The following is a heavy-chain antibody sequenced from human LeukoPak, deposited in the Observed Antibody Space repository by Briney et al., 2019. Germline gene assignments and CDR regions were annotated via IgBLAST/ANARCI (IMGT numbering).Heavy chain of an antibody. CDR3: ARTADYDFWSGPNYYYYMDV. D-gene: IGHD3-3*01. Sequence: KPSETLSLTCTVSGGSVSSYYWSWIRLPPGKGLEWIGYIYYSGSTNDNPSLKSRVTISVDTSKNQFSLKLSSVTAADTAVYYCARTADYDFWSGPNYYYYMDVWGKGTTVTVSS. V-gene: IGHV4-59*02. J-gene: IGHJ6*03. CDR2: IYYSGST. CDR1: GGSVSSYY.